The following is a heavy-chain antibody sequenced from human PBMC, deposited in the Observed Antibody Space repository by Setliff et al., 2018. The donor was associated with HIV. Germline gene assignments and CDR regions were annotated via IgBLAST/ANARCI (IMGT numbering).Heavy chain of an antibody. CDR3: ARGRDFWNGYYDFDS. CDR2: INPHSGGT. CDR1: GYTFTGYY. Sequence: GASVKVSCKASGYTFTGYYIYWVRQAPGQGLEWMGWINPHSGGTNYAQKFQGRVTMTRDTSISTAYMELSSLRYDDTAVYYCARGRDFWNGYYDFDSWGQGTLVTVSS. D-gene: IGHD3-3*01. V-gene: IGHV1-2*02. J-gene: IGHJ4*02.